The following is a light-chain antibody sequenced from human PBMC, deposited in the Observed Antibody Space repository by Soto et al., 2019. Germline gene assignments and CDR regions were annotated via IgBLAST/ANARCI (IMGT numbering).Light chain of an antibody. CDR2: TNN. CDR1: SSNIGSNT. Sequence: QSVLTQPPSASGTPGQRVTISCSGSSSNIGSNTVNWYQQLPGTAPKVLIYTNNQWPSGVPDRFSGSKSGTSASLSISGLQSEDEADYYCAAWDDRLNGNVVFGGGTKLTVL. CDR3: AAWDDRLNGNVV. J-gene: IGLJ2*01. V-gene: IGLV1-44*01.